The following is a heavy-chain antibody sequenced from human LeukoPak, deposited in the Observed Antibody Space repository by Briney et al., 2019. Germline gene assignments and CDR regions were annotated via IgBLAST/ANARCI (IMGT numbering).Heavy chain of an antibody. CDR3: ASWGSDWYNMNS. D-gene: IGHD6-19*01. CDR2: IGLDGSDK. Sequence: GGSLRLSCAASGLTFDNYWMSWLRQAPGKGLEWVAHIGLDGSDKYYVDSMKGRFTISRDNAKNSLYLQMNSLGAEDTAVYYCASWGSDWYNMNSWGQGTLVTVSS. V-gene: IGHV3-7*01. J-gene: IGHJ4*02. CDR1: GLTFDNYW.